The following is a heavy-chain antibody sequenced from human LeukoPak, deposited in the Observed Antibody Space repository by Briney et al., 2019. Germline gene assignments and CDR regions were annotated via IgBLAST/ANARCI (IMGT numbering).Heavy chain of an antibody. CDR3: ARDTVTPHFDY. J-gene: IGHJ4*02. CDR2: IFSRSESI. Sequence: PGGSLRLSCAASGFTFGAYTMNWVRQAPGKGLEWVTCIFSRSESILYADSVKGRFTISRDNAKNSLYLQMNSLRAEDTAVYYCARDTVTPHFDYWGQGTLVTVSS. CDR1: GFTFGAYT. D-gene: IGHD4-17*01. V-gene: IGHV3-21*01.